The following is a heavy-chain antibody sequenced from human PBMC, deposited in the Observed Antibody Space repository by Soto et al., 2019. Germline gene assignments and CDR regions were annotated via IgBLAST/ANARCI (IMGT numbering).Heavy chain of an antibody. CDR2: ISAYNGNT. Sequence: QVQLVQSGAEVKKPGASVKVSCKASGYTFTSYGISWVRQAPGQGLEWMGWISAYNGNTNYAQKLQGRVTMTTDTPTTTAYMELRSLTSDDTAVYYCARDLRGVVPAAMPFDYWGQGTLVTLSS. CDR1: GYTFTSYG. J-gene: IGHJ4*02. D-gene: IGHD2-2*01. V-gene: IGHV1-18*01. CDR3: ARDLRGVVPAAMPFDY.